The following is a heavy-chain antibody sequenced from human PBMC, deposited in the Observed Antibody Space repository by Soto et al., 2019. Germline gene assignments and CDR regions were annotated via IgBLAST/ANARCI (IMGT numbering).Heavy chain of an antibody. CDR1: GYTFTSYY. Sequence: QVQLVQSGAEVKKPGASVKVSCKASGYTFTSYYMHWVRQAPGQGLEWMGIINPSGGSTSYAQKFEGRVTMTRDTSTSTVYMELSSLRSEDTAVYYCAGEGLTVTMIVVLGGSAFDIWGQGTMVTVSS. CDR3: AGEGLTVTMIVVLGGSAFDI. J-gene: IGHJ3*02. D-gene: IGHD3-22*01. V-gene: IGHV1-46*01. CDR2: INPSGGST.